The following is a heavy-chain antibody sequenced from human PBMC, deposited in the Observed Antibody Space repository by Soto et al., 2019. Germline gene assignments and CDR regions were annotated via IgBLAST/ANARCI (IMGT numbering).Heavy chain of an antibody. Sequence: QLQLVQSGAEVERPGASVRVSCKAYGYPFSKYGINWIRQAPGQGLEWMGWIKPDNGDTNYAQKFQGRVTMTTDTSSNTAYMELRSLRSDATAVYYCATSYDSGFDPWGQGTLVSVSS. V-gene: IGHV1-18*04. D-gene: IGHD5-12*01. CDR1: GYPFSKYG. J-gene: IGHJ5*02. CDR3: ATSYDSGFDP. CDR2: IKPDNGDT.